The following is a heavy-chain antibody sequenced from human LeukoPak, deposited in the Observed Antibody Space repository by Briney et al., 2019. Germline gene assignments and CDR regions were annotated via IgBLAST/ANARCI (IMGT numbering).Heavy chain of an antibody. CDR1: GFTFSSYW. Sequence: PGGSLRLSCAASGFTFSSYWMHWVRQAPGKGLVWVSRINSDGSSTSYADSVKGRFTISRDNAKNTLYLQMNSLRAEDTAVYYCASRVMAVNGFDIWGQGTMVTVSS. J-gene: IGHJ3*02. CDR3: ASRVMAVNGFDI. D-gene: IGHD3-16*01. CDR2: INSDGSST. V-gene: IGHV3-74*01.